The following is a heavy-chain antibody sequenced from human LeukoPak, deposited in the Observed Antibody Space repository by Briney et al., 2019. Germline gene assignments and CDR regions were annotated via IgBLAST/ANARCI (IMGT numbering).Heavy chain of an antibody. V-gene: IGHV1-8*01. CDR2: MNPNSGNT. J-gene: IGHJ5*02. Sequence: ASVKVSCKASGYTFTSYDINWVRQATGQGLEWMGWMNPNSGNTGYAQKFQGRVTMTRNTSISTAYMGLSSLRSEDTAVYYCAGGTYYDILTGWNWFDPWGQGTLVTVSS. CDR3: AGGTYYDILTGWNWFDP. CDR1: GYTFTSYD. D-gene: IGHD3-9*01.